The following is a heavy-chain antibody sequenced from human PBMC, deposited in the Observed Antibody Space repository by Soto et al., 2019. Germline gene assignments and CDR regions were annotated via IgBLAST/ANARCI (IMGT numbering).Heavy chain of an antibody. CDR3: AKDMGGAAAGPLGY. Sequence: EVQLVESGGGLVQPGRSLRLSCAASGFTFDDYAMHWVRQAPGKDLEWVSGISWNSGSIGYADSVKGRFTISRDNAKNSLYLQMNSLRAEDTALYYCAKDMGGAAAGPLGYWGQGTLVTVSS. CDR1: GFTFDDYA. J-gene: IGHJ4*02. D-gene: IGHD6-13*01. CDR2: ISWNSGSI. V-gene: IGHV3-9*01.